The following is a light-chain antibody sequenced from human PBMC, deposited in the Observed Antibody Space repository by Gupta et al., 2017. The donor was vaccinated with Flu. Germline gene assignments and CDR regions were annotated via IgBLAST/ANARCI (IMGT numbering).Light chain of an antibody. CDR2: EVS. CDR1: STDIETYKY. CDR3: SSYTSGSSVI. Sequence: QSALTQPASVSGSLGQSIPISCTGSSTDIETYKYVSWYQQHQGKAPKLVIYEVSNRPSGVSNRFSGSKSGNTASLTISGLQAEDEGHYYCSSYTSGSSVIFGGGTKLTVL. J-gene: IGLJ2*01. V-gene: IGLV2-14*01.